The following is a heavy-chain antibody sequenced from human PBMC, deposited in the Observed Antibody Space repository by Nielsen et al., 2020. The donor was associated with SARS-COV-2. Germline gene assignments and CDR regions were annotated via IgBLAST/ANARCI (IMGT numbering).Heavy chain of an antibody. V-gene: IGHV4-39*01. CDR2: VDHTGRT. CDR1: GGSISSGSYY. J-gene: IGHJ6*02. CDR3: ARGGYQLLLRSYYYGMDV. D-gene: IGHD2-2*01. Sequence: SETLSLTCTVSGGSISSGSYYWSWVRQPPGKGLEWIGEVDHTGRTNNNPSLQSRVTMSVDTSKNQFSLTLSSVTAADTAVYYCARGGYQLLLRSYYYGMDVWSQGTTVTVSS.